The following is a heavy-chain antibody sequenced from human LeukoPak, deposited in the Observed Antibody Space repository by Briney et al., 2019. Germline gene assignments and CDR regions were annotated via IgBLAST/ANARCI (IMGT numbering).Heavy chain of an antibody. D-gene: IGHD6-19*01. CDR1: GDSVSSNSAA. Sequence: SQTLSLTCAISGDSVSSNSAAWNWIRQSPSRGLEWLGRTYYRSKWYNDYAISVKSRITINPDTSKSQFSLQLSSVTPEDTAVYYCARDETVAGLHFNYWGQGTLVTVSS. J-gene: IGHJ4*02. CDR3: ARDETVAGLHFNY. V-gene: IGHV6-1*01. CDR2: TYYRSKWYN.